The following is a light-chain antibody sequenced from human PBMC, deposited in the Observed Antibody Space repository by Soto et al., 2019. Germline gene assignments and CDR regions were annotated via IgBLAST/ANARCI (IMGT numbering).Light chain of an antibody. V-gene: IGKV3-20*01. CDR3: QQYGSSPIT. CDR2: DAS. J-gene: IGKJ5*01. Sequence: EIVLTQSPGSLSLTPRERATLSCRASQSISSYLAWYQQKPGQAPRLLIYDASSRATGIPDRFSGSGSGTDFTLTISRLEPEDFAVYYCQQYGSSPITFGQGTRLE. CDR1: QSISSY.